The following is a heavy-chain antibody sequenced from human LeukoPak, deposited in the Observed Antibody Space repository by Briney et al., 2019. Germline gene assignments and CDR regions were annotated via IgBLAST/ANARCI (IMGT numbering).Heavy chain of an antibody. CDR2: IYYSGST. J-gene: IGHJ4*02. D-gene: IGHD3-10*01. V-gene: IGHV4-39*07. CDR3: ARDSGGFGEAHLYFDY. CDR1: GGSISNSNSY. Sequence: PSETLSLTCTVSGGSISNSNSYWGWIRQSPGKGLEWIANIYYSGSTYYNPSLKSRLTISVDTSKNQFSLKLSSVTAADTAVYYCARDSGGFGEAHLYFDYWGQGTLVTVSS.